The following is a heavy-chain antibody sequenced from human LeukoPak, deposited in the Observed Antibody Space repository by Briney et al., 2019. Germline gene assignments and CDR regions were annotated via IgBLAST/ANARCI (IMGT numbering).Heavy chain of an antibody. Sequence: KPGGSLRLSCAASGFTLRTFTMHWVRQAPGKGLEWVSSINSASNFIYYADSVKGRFTISRDNAKNSLYLQMSSLKVEDTAVYYCARDSPYYFDSSGDYVSDYWGQGALVTVSS. CDR3: ARDSPYYFDSSGDYVSDY. CDR2: INSASNFI. J-gene: IGHJ4*02. CDR1: GFTLRTFT. D-gene: IGHD3-22*01. V-gene: IGHV3-21*01.